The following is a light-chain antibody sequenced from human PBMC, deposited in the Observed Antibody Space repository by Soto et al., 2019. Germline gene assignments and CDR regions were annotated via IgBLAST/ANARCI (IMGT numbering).Light chain of an antibody. CDR3: QQSYNTPRT. Sequence: DIQLTQSPSSLSASVGDRVTITCRASQSISNFLNWYQQRPGQAPKLLISSSSNVQSGVPSRFSGRGSGTDFTLTISGLQPEDAASYCCQQSYNTPRTFGQRTKVDIK. CDR1: QSISNF. J-gene: IGKJ1*01. CDR2: SSS. V-gene: IGKV1-39*01.